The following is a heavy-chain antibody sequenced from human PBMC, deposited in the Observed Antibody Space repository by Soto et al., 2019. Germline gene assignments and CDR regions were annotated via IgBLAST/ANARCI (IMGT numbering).Heavy chain of an antibody. V-gene: IGHV4-39*01. CDR3: ARLYGYCIRNSCHGHYAMDV. J-gene: IGHJ6*02. D-gene: IGHD2-2*01. CDR2: IYSSGST. CDR1: GVSFSGYY. Sequence: SETLSLTCAVYGVSFSGYYWGWIRQPPGKGPEWIGSIYSSGSTYYNPSLNSRVTVSVDTSKNQFSLKVTSVTAADTAVYYCARLYGYCIRNSCHGHYAMDVWGQGTTVTVSS.